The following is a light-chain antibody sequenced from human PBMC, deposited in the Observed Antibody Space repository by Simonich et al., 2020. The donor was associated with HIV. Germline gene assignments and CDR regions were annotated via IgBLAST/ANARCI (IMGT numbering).Light chain of an antibody. CDR1: SSDVDDSNY. CDR3: SSYTSSSTLL. Sequence: QSALTPPASVSGSPGQSLTISCTGTSSDVDDSNYVFWYQQHPGKVPKLMIYHVSNRPSGVSNRFSGSKSGNTASLTISGLQAEDEADYYCSSYTSSSTLLFGGGTKVTVL. J-gene: IGLJ2*01. CDR2: HVS. V-gene: IGLV2-14*03.